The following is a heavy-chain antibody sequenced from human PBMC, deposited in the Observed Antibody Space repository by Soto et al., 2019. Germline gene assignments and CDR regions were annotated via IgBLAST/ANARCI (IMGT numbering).Heavy chain of an antibody. Sequence: SETLSLTCTVSGGSISSYYWSWIRQPPGKGLEWIGYIYYSGSTNYNPSLKSRVTISVDTSKNQFSLKLSSVTAADTAVYYCARARITISMGGQYNWFDPWGQGTLVTVSS. CDR1: GGSISSYY. J-gene: IGHJ5*02. CDR3: ARARITISMGGQYNWFDP. D-gene: IGHD3-3*01. CDR2: IYYSGST. V-gene: IGHV4-59*01.